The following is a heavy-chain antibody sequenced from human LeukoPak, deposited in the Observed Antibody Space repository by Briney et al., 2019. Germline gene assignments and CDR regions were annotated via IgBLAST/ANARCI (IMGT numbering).Heavy chain of an antibody. J-gene: IGHJ4*02. Sequence: ASVKVSCKASGYTFTGYYMHWVRQAPGQGLEWMGWINPNSGGTNYAQKLQGRVTMTTDTSTSTAYMELRSLRSDDTAVYYCARFSLARPGYFDYWGQGTLVTVSS. CDR2: INPNSGGT. CDR1: GYTFTGYY. CDR3: ARFSLARPGYFDY. D-gene: IGHD1-14*01. V-gene: IGHV1-2*02.